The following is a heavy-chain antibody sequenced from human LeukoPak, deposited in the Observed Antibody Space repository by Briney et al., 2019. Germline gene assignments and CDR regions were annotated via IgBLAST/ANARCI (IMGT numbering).Heavy chain of an antibody. V-gene: IGHV4-39*07. Sequence: SETLSLTCTVSGGSISSSSYYWGWIRQPPGKGLEWIGSIYYSGSTYYNPSLKSRVTISVDTSKNQFSLKLSSVTAADMAVYYCATYCSSTSCQPPSPWGQGTLVTVSS. CDR3: ATYCSSTSCQPPSP. J-gene: IGHJ5*02. CDR2: IYYSGST. CDR1: GGSISSSSYY. D-gene: IGHD2-2*01.